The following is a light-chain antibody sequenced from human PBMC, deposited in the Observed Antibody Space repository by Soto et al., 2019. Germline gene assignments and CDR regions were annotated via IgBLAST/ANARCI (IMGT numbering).Light chain of an antibody. CDR1: QSVLYSANNKNY. CDR3: QQYYTTPRT. CDR2: WAS. Sequence: DIVMTQSPDSLTVSLGERATINCKSSQSVLYSANNKNYLAWYQQKPGQPPTLLIFWASSRESGVPDRFSGSGSGTDFTLTISSLQAEDVAVYYCQQYYTTPRTFGPGTKVEIK. J-gene: IGKJ1*01. V-gene: IGKV4-1*01.